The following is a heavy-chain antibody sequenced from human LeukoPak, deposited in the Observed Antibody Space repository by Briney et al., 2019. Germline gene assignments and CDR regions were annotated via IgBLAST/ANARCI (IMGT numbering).Heavy chain of an antibody. D-gene: IGHD3-10*01. CDR1: GFTFSSYW. CDR2: IKQDGSEK. V-gene: IGHV3-7*01. J-gene: IGHJ4*02. Sequence: EGSLRLSCAASGFTFSSYWMSWVRQAPGKGLEWVANIKQDGSEKYYVDSVKGRFTISRDNAKNSLYLQMNSLRAEDTAVYYCARDELVTMVRGVINYWGQGTLVTVSS. CDR3: ARDELVTMVRGVINY.